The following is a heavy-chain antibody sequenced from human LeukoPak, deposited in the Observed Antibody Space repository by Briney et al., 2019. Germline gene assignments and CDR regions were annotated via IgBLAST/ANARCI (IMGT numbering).Heavy chain of an antibody. D-gene: IGHD3-22*01. CDR1: GYTFTSYA. CDR3: ARDEYYYDSSEAFDI. J-gene: IGHJ3*02. CDR2: ININTGNP. V-gene: IGHV7-4-1*02. Sequence: ASVKVSCKASGYTFTSYAMNWVRQAPGQGLEWMGWININTGNPTYAQGFTGRFVFSSDTSVSTAYLQISSLKAEDTAVYYCARDEYYYDSSEAFDIWGQGTMVTVSS.